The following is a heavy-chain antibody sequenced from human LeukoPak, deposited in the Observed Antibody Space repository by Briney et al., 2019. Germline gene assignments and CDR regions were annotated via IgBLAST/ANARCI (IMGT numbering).Heavy chain of an antibody. CDR3: ARGGSGISNAFDT. CDR1: GGSISSYY. Sequence: SETLSLTCSVSGGSISSYYWSWIRQPPGKGLEWIGYLYYSGSTNSNPSLKSRVTMSVDTSKNQFSPKLRSVTAADTAVYYCARGGSGISNAFDTWGQGTMVTVSS. CDR2: LYYSGST. D-gene: IGHD3-10*01. J-gene: IGHJ3*02. V-gene: IGHV4-59*01.